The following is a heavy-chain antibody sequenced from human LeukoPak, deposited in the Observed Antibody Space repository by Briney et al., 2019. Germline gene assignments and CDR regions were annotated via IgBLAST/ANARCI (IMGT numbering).Heavy chain of an antibody. V-gene: IGHV4-4*07. CDR3: ARVALFGSGSKGGYYYYGMDV. Sequence: SETLSLSCTVSGGSISRYYRSWIRQTPGKGLEWIGRIYTSGSTKYNPSLKSRVTMSVDTSKNQFSLKLSSVTAADTAVYYCARVALFGSGSKGGYYYYGMDVWGEGTTVTVSS. D-gene: IGHD3-10*01. J-gene: IGHJ6*01. CDR2: IYTSGST. CDR1: GGSISRYY.